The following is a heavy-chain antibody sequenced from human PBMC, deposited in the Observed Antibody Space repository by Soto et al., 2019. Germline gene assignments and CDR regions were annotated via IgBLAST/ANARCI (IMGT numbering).Heavy chain of an antibody. Sequence: QVQVVESGGGVVQPGGSLRLSCEASEFTFSSYPMHWVRQAPGKGLEWVTLISYDGSNQYYADSVKGRFTISRDNSKYTLYLQMHSLTSDDTAVYFCARGPITQTSFIDHWGQGTLVTVSS. J-gene: IGHJ4*02. CDR3: ARGPITQTSFIDH. V-gene: IGHV3-30-3*01. CDR2: ISYDGSNQ. D-gene: IGHD1-20*01. CDR1: EFTFSSYP.